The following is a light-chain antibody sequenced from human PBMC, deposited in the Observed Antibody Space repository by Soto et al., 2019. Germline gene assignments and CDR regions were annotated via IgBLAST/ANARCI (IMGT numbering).Light chain of an antibody. CDR3: QQRRDWPLT. CDR2: DAS. CDR1: QSVSSY. V-gene: IGKV3-11*01. J-gene: IGKJ4*01. Sequence: EIVLTQSPATLSLSPGERATLSCRASQSVSSYLAWYQQKPGQAPRLLIYDASNRATGVPGRFTGSGSGADFTLTISSLKPEDVAIYYCQQRRDWPLTFGGGTKVDIK.